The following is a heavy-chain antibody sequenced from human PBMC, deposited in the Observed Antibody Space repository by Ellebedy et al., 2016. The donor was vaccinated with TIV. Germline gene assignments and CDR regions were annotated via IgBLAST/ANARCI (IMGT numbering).Heavy chain of an antibody. CDR3: AKGRLRLGELSLGP. CDR1: GFTFSNYW. D-gene: IGHD3-16*02. Sequence: GESLKISXAASGFTFSNYWMSWVRQAPGKGLEWVANIKQDGSAKNYVDYVKGRFTISRDNAKNSLYLQMNSLRAEDTAVYYCAKGRLRLGELSLGPWGQGTLVTVSS. CDR2: IKQDGSAK. J-gene: IGHJ4*02. V-gene: IGHV3-7*02.